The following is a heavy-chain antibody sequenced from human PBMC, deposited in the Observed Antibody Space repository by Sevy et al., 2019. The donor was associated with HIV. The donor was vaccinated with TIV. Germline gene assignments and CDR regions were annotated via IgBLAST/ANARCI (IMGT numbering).Heavy chain of an antibody. J-gene: IGHJ5*02. D-gene: IGHD3-16*01. CDR2: INPSGGST. CDR1: GYTFTSYY. CDR3: AGGGVGDWFDP. Sequence: ASVKVSCKASGYTFTSYYMHWVRQAPGQGLEWMGIINPSGGSTSYAQKFQGRVTMTRDTSTSTVYMELSSLRSEDTAVYYWAGGGVGDWFDPWGQGTLVTVSS. V-gene: IGHV1-46*01.